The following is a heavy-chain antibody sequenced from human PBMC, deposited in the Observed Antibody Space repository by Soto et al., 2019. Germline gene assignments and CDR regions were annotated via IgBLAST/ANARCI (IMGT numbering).Heavy chain of an antibody. Sequence: QVQLVQSGAEVKKPGSSVKVSCKASGGTFSSYAISWVRQAPGQGLEWMGGIIPIFGTANYAQKFQGRVTITADESTSTAYMELSSLRSEDTAMFYCARGGRQYSSSWYWFDPWGQGTLVTVSS. CDR1: GGTFSSYA. CDR3: ARGGRQYSSSWYWFDP. D-gene: IGHD6-13*01. CDR2: IIPIFGTA. J-gene: IGHJ5*02. V-gene: IGHV1-69*01.